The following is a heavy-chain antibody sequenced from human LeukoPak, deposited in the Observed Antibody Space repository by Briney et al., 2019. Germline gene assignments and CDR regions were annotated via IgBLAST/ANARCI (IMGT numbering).Heavy chain of an antibody. CDR2: IKQDGSEK. V-gene: IGHV3-7*01. CDR1: GFTFSSYW. CDR3: ARDVVQVWGSWFDP. Sequence: GGSLRLSCAASGFTFSSYWMSWVRQAPGKGLEWEANIKQDGSEKYYVDSVKGRVTISRDNAKNSLYLQMNSLRAEDTAVYYCARDVVQVWGSWFDPWGQGTPVTVST. D-gene: IGHD2-21*01. J-gene: IGHJ5*02.